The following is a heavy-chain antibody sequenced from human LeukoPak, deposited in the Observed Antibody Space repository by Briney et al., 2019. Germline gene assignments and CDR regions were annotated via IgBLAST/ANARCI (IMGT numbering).Heavy chain of an antibody. CDR3: AGRDY. CDR1: GGSVSSYY. CDR2: IYTNGGT. V-gene: IGHV4-4*07. J-gene: IGHJ4*02. Sequence: PSETLSLTCTVSGGSVSSYYWSWIRQPAGKGLEWIGRIYTNGGTNYNASLRSRVTISVDKSNNQFSLKMTSVTVADTAVYYCAGRDYWGQGILDTVSS.